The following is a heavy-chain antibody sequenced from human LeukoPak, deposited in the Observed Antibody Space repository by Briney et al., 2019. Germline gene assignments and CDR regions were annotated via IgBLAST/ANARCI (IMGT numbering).Heavy chain of an antibody. V-gene: IGHV1-69*05. CDR2: IIPIFGTA. Sequence: SVKVSCKASGGTFSSYAISWVRQAPGQGLEWMGGIIPIFGTANYAQKFQGRVTITTDESTSTAYMELSSLRSEDTAVYYCAGSPYCSSTSCYLDYYYYYMDVWGKGTTVTVSS. J-gene: IGHJ6*03. CDR1: GGTFSSYA. D-gene: IGHD2-2*01. CDR3: AGSPYCSSTSCYLDYYYYYMDV.